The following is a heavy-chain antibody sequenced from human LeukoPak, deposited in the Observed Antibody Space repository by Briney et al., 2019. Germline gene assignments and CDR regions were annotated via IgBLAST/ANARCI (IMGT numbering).Heavy chain of an antibody. J-gene: IGHJ6*03. CDR2: ISGSGGST. V-gene: IGHV3-23*01. CDR3: AKDEGGFWSGYPYYYMDV. CDR1: GFTFSSYA. D-gene: IGHD3-3*01. Sequence: GGSLRLSCAASGFTFSSYAMSWVRQAPGKGLEWVSAISGSGGSTYYADSVKGRFTISRDNSKNTLYLQMNSLRAEDTAVYYCAKDEGGFWSGYPYYYMDVWGKGTTVTVSS.